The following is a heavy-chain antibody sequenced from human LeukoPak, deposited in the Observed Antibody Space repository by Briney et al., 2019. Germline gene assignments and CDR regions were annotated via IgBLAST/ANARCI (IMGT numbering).Heavy chain of an antibody. Sequence: SETLSLTCTVSGGSISSGGYYWSWIRQPPGKGLEWIGYIYHSGSTYYNPSLKSRVTISVDRSKNQFSLKLSSVTAADTAVYYCARVARRNSYSSGWYRKSGDAFDIWGQGTMVTVSS. J-gene: IGHJ3*02. CDR2: IYHSGST. D-gene: IGHD6-19*01. V-gene: IGHV4-30-2*02. CDR3: ARVARRNSYSSGWYRKSGDAFDI. CDR1: GGSISSGGYY.